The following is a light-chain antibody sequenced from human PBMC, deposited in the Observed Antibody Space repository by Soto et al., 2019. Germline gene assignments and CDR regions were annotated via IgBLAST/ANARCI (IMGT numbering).Light chain of an antibody. CDR2: DTS. V-gene: IGKV3-11*01. CDR1: QSVSSY. CDR3: QQRSNRPLT. Sequence: EIVLTQSPATLSLPPWDRGPLXFLASQSVSSYLAWYQQKPGQAPRLLIYDTSIRASGIPARFSGSGSGTDFTLTISSLDPEDFAVYYCQQRSNRPLTFGQGTRLEIK. J-gene: IGKJ5*01.